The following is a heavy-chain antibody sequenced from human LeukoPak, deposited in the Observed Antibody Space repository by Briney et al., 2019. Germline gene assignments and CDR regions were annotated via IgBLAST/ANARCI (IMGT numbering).Heavy chain of an antibody. V-gene: IGHV4-34*01. CDR3: SRNKSLAVAGKVY. Sequence: SETLSLTCAVYGGSFSGYYWSWIRQPPGKGLEWVGEINHSGSTNYNPSLKSRVTISVDTSKNQFSLKLSSVTAADTAVYYCSRNKSLAVAGKVYWGQGTLVTVSS. CDR2: INHSGST. D-gene: IGHD6-19*01. J-gene: IGHJ4*02. CDR1: GGSFSGYY.